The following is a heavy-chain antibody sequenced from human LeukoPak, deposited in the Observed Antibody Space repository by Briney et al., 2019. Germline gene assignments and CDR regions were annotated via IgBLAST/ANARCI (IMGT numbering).Heavy chain of an antibody. CDR3: ARQGFRRFDP. CDR1: GDSVSSNRAA. D-gene: IGHD3-3*01. Sequence: SQTLSLTCAISGDSVSSNRAAWNWFRQSPSRGLDWLGRTYYTSKWYNDYAVSVKSRITVNPDTSKNQFSLHLNSVTPEDTAVYYCARQGFRRFDPWGQGTLVTVSS. V-gene: IGHV6-1*01. J-gene: IGHJ5*02. CDR2: TYYTSKWYN.